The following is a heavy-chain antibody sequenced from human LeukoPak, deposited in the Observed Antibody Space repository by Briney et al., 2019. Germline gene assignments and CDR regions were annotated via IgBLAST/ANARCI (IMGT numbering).Heavy chain of an antibody. V-gene: IGHV4-59*08. J-gene: IGHJ3*02. CDR3: ARHFDYDSGGDAFDI. CDR1: GGSISGYY. CDR2: IYHSGST. D-gene: IGHD3-10*01. Sequence: PSETLSLTCTVAGGSISGYYWSWIRQPPGKGLECIGYIYHSGSTNYNPSLKSRVTISVDTSKNQFSLKLRSVTAADTAVYYCARHFDYDSGGDAFDIWGQGTMVTVSS.